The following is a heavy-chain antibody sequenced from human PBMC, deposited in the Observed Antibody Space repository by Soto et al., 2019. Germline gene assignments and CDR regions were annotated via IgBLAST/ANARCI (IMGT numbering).Heavy chain of an antibody. V-gene: IGHV1-69*12. Sequence: QVQLVQSGAEVKKPGSSVKVSCKASGGSISNYGISWVRQAPGQGLEWMGAIIPVFGSPNYAQKFQDRVTITADESTTTVYMEVRSLTSEDTAVYYCARGDATKIVVTTYYAMDFRSQGTTVTVSS. J-gene: IGHJ6*02. CDR3: ARGDATKIVVTTYYAMDF. D-gene: IGHD3-22*01. CDR2: IIPVFGSP. CDR1: GGSISNYG.